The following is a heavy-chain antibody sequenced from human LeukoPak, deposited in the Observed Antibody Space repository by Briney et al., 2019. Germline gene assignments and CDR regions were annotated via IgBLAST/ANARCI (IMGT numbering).Heavy chain of an antibody. CDR3: ARGSELIYYFDY. V-gene: IGHV1-69*05. CDR2: IIPIFCTS. Sequence: SSVKVSRKASGGTFSSYAISWVRQAPGQGLEWMGGIIPIFCTSNYAQKLQGRVTITTDESTSTAYMELSSLRSEDTAVYYCARGSELIYYFDYWGQGTLVTVSS. J-gene: IGHJ4*02. CDR1: GGTFSSYA. D-gene: IGHD1-14*01.